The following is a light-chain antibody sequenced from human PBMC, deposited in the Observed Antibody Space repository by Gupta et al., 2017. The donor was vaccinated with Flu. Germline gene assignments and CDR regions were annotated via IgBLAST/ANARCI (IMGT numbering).Light chain of an antibody. CDR1: SSDVGLYNY. Sequence: QSALTQPASVSGSPGQAITIPCPATSSDVGLYNYVSWYQHQPGKAPQLMIYEVSERPSGVSSRFSGSKSGNTASLTISGLQPEDEADYYCRSYTSSSTLIFGGGTKLTVL. J-gene: IGLJ2*01. CDR2: EVS. CDR3: RSYTSSSTLI. V-gene: IGLV2-14*01.